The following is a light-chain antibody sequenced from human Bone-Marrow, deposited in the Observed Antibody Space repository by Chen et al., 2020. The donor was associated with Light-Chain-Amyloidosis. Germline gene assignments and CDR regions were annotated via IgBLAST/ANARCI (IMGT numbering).Light chain of an antibody. CDR3: QVWDRSSDRPV. Sequence: SYVLTQPSSVSAAPGQTATIACGGDNIGSTSVHWHQQTPGAAPLRVVYEASDRPSGIPERLSGSNSGNTATLTSSGVEAGDEADYYCQVWDRSSDRPVFGGGTKLTVL. CDR2: EAS. CDR1: NIGSTS. J-gene: IGLJ3*02. V-gene: IGLV3-21*02.